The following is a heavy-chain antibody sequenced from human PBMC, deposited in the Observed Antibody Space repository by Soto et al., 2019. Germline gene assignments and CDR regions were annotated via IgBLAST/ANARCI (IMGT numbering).Heavy chain of an antibody. J-gene: IGHJ4*02. CDR2: ISAYNGNT. D-gene: IGHD5-18*01. CDR3: ATMFSYGPFDY. CDR1: GYTFTSYG. Sequence: ASVKVSCKASGYTFTSYGISWVRQAPGQGLEWMGWISAYNGNTNYAQKLQGRVTMTTDTSTSTAYMELRSLRSDDTVVYYCATMFSYGPFDYWGQGTLVTVSS. V-gene: IGHV1-18*04.